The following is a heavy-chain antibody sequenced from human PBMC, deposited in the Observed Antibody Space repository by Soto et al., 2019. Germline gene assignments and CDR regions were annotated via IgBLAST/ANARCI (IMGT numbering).Heavy chain of an antibody. J-gene: IGHJ6*02. CDR1: GFTFSSFE. CDR2: IYNSGSTM. V-gene: IGHV3-48*03. CDR3: ARESGGTGLDV. Sequence: GGSRRRSCAASGFTFSSFEMNWVRQAPGKGLEWLSYIYNSGSTMTYADSVKGRFAISRDNAKNSLYLEMYSLRAEDTAVYYCARESGGTGLDVWGQGTTVTVSS. D-gene: IGHD1-1*01.